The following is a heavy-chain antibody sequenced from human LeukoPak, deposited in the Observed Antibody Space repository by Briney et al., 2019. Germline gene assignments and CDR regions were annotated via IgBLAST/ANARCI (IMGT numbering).Heavy chain of an antibody. CDR3: AKGLHYGIDY. D-gene: IGHD3-10*01. Sequence: GRSLRLSCAASGFTFSSYAMHWVRQAPGKGLEWVAVISYDGSNKYYADSVKGRFTFSRDNSKNTLYLQMNDLRPEDTAVYYCAKGLHYGIDYWGQGALVTVSS. CDR2: ISYDGSNK. V-gene: IGHV3-30-3*01. J-gene: IGHJ4*02. CDR1: GFTFSSYA.